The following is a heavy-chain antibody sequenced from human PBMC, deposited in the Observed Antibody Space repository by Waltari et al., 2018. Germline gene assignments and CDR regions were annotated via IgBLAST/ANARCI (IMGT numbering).Heavy chain of an antibody. J-gene: IGHJ4*02. CDR3: ARDYPAAHVFDY. CDR2: IRSKGNNYAT. V-gene: IGHV3-73*01. Sequence: EVQLVESGGGLVQPGGSLKLSCPASGFIFSVSARHWGRQAPGKGLEWVGRIRSKGNNYATSYAASVKGRFTISRDDSKNTAYLQMRSLKTEDTAVYYCARDYPAAHVFDYWGQGTVVAVSS. D-gene: IGHD3-16*01. CDR1: GFIFSVSA.